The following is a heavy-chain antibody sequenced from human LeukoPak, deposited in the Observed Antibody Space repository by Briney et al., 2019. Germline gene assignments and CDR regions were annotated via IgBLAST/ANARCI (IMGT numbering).Heavy chain of an antibody. CDR1: GFAFDDYA. CDR2: ISSSGSTI. CDR3: AELGITMIGGV. D-gene: IGHD3-10*02. Sequence: GGSLRLSCAASGFAFDDYAMNWVRQAPGKGLEWVSYISSSGSTIYYADSVKGRFTISRDNAKNSLYLQMNSLRAEDTAVYYCAELGITMIGGVWGKGTTVTISS. V-gene: IGHV3-48*03. J-gene: IGHJ6*04.